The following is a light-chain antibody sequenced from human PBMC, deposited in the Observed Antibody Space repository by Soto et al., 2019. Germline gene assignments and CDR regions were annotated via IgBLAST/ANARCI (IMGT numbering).Light chain of an antibody. V-gene: IGKV1-8*01. CDR2: AAS. CDR1: QGISSY. Sequence: AIRMTQSPSSLSASTGDRATITCRASQGISSYLAWYQQKPGKAPKLLIYAASTLQSGVPSRFSGSGSGTDFTLTISCLQSEDFATYYCQQYYNYPVTFGQGTRLEI. CDR3: QQYYNYPVT. J-gene: IGKJ5*01.